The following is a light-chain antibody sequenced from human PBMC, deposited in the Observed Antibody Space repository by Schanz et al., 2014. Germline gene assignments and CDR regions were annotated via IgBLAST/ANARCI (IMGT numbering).Light chain of an antibody. CDR1: SSDVGSYNR. J-gene: IGLJ3*02. CDR2: EVN. V-gene: IGLV2-18*02. CDR3: TSYTSTDTWL. Sequence: QSALTQPPSVSGSPGQSVTISCTGTSSDVGSYNRVSWFQQPPGTAPKLMIYEVNNRPSGVPDRFSGSKSGNTASLTISGLQAEDEADYYCTSYTSTDTWLFGGGTKLT.